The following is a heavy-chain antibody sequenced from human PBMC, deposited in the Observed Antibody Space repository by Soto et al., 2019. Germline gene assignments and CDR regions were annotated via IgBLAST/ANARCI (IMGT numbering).Heavy chain of an antibody. CDR2: IIPVFGRP. Sequence: SVKVSCKASGGTFSSFGISWVRQAPGQGLEWMGGIIPVFGRPNYAQRFRGRLTITADESTNTCYMELVDLESEDTAVYYCAREGSGYNFWGQGTQVTVSS. D-gene: IGHD5-12*01. CDR3: AREGSGYNF. J-gene: IGHJ1*01. V-gene: IGHV1-69*13. CDR1: GGTFSSFG.